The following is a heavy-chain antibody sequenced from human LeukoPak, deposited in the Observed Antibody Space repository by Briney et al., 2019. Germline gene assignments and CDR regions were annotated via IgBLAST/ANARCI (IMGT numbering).Heavy chain of an antibody. J-gene: IGHJ4*02. CDR3: ARDQDGTVWFDY. CDR1: GYTFTGYY. V-gene: IGHV1-2*02. D-gene: IGHD3/OR15-3a*01. Sequence: ASVKVSCMASGYTFTGYYMHWVRQAPGQGLEWMGWINPNSGGTNYAQKFQGRVTMTRDTSISTAYMELSRLRSDDTAVYYCARDQDGTVWFDYWGQGTLVTVSS. CDR2: INPNSGGT.